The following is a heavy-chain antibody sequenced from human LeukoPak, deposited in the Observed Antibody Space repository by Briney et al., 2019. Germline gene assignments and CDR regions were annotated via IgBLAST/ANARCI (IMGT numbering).Heavy chain of an antibody. V-gene: IGHV3-66*02. D-gene: IGHD2-15*01. CDR1: GFTVSSNY. J-gene: IGHJ4*02. CDR3: ARSTCSGGTCHGEGFDY. CDR2: IYSRGTT. Sequence: GGSLRLSCAASGFTVSSNYMSWVRQAPGKGPEWVSVIYSRGTTYYADSVKGRFPISRDNSKNTLYLQMNSLRAEDTAVYYCARSTCSGGTCHGEGFDYWGQGTLVTVSS.